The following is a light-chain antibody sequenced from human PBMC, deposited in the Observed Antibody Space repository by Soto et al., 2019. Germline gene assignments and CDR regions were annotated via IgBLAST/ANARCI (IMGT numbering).Light chain of an antibody. CDR3: QHQA. CDR2: DAS. J-gene: IGKJ1*01. CDR1: QSVGSY. V-gene: IGKV3-11*01. Sequence: EVVLTQSPATLSLSPGERATLSCRASQSVGSYLAWYQQKPGQTPRLLMYDASNRAPGIPARFSGSWSGTDFTLTISSLEPEDFAVYYCQHQAFGQGTKVEIK.